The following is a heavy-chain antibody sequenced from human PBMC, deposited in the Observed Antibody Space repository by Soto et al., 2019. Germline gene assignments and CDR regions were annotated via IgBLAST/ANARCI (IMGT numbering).Heavy chain of an antibody. CDR1: GFTFGDYA. CDR3: TRDGGYDYVWGSYRNYYYYYGMDV. V-gene: IGHV3-49*04. CDR2: IRSKAYGGTT. D-gene: IGHD3-16*02. Sequence: EVQLVESGGGLVQPGRSLRLSCTASGFTFGDYAMSWVRQAPGKGLEWVGFIRSKAYGGTTEYAASVKGGFTISRDDSKSIAYLQMNSLKTEDTAVYYCTRDGGYDYVWGSYRNYYYYYGMDVWGQGTTVTVSS. J-gene: IGHJ6*02.